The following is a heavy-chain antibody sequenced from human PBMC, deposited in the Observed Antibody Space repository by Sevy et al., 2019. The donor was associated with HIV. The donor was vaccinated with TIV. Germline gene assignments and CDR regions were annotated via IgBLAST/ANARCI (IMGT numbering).Heavy chain of an antibody. V-gene: IGHV3-7*01. CDR3: ARAYYKFWGGDCYLDY. CDR1: AFTFSNYW. J-gene: IGHJ4*02. Sequence: GGSLRLSCAASAFTFSNYWMSWVRQAPGKGLEWVAKIKQDGSEKYYVDSVKGRFTISRDNAKNSLYLHTHSLRAEDKAVYYFARAYYKFWGGDCYLDYWGQGTLVTVSS. CDR2: IKQDGSEK. D-gene: IGHD2-21*02.